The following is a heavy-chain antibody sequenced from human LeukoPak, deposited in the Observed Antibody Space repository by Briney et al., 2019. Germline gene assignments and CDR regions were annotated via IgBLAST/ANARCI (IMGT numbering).Heavy chain of an antibody. CDR1: GGSISSYY. D-gene: IGHD1-26*01. J-gene: IGHJ4*02. Sequence: SETLSLTCTVSGGSISSYYWSWIRQPAGKGLEWIGRIYTSGSTNYNPSLKSRVTMSVDTSKNQFSLKLSSVTAADTAVYYCARLSEDSGSYYVFDYWGQGTLVTVSS. CDR3: ARLSEDSGSYYVFDY. CDR2: IYTSGST. V-gene: IGHV4-4*07.